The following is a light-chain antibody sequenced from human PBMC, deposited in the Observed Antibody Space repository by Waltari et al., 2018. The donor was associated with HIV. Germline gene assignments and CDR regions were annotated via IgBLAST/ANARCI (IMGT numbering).Light chain of an antibody. Sequence: EVVMRQTPATLSVSPGERLTLSCRASQSVGASLAWYQQKPGQTPRLLVYGASARFNSVPARFSGSGSGTEFTLTVTSLQSEDFAFYYCLQYGSWPCTFGQGTKVEIK. J-gene: IGKJ1*01. CDR1: QSVGAS. V-gene: IGKV3-15*01. CDR2: GAS. CDR3: LQYGSWPCT.